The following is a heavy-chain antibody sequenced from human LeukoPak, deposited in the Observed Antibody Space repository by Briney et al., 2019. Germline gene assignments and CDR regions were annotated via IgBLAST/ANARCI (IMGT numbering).Heavy chain of an antibody. CDR1: GFTFSSYA. V-gene: IGHV3-30*04. Sequence: GGSLRLSCAASGFTFSSYAMHWVRQAPGKGLEWVAVISYDGSNKYYADSVKGRFTISRDNSKNTLYLQMNSLRAEDTAVYYCARDVHPPDFDWLPPAEGNWFDPWGQGTLVTVSS. D-gene: IGHD3-9*01. CDR2: ISYDGSNK. CDR3: ARDVHPPDFDWLPPAEGNWFDP. J-gene: IGHJ5*02.